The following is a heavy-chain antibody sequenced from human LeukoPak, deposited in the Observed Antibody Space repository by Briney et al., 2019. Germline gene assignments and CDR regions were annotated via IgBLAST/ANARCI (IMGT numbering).Heavy chain of an antibody. D-gene: IGHD3-3*01. CDR2: INPSGGST. CDR3: ARNPTSGQTLRFLEWLFFDY. J-gene: IGHJ4*02. Sequence: ASVKVSCKASGYTFTIYYMHWVRQAPGQGLEWMGIINPSGGSTSYAQKFQGRVTMTRDTSTSTVYMELSSLRSEDTAVYYCARNPTSGQTLRFLEWLFFDYWGQGTLVTVSS. V-gene: IGHV1-46*01. CDR1: GYTFTIYY.